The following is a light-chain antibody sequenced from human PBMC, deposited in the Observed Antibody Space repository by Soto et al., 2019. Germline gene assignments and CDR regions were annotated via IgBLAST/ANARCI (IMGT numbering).Light chain of an antibody. V-gene: IGLV2-14*01. CDR2: DVS. J-gene: IGLJ2*01. Sequence: QSALTQPASVSGSPGQSITISCTGTSSDVGGYNYVSWYQQHPDKAPKLMIYDVSNRPSGVSNRFSGSKSGNTASLTISGLQAEDEADYYCSSYTSRSTLVFGGGTEVTVL. CDR1: SSDVGGYNY. CDR3: SSYTSRSTLV.